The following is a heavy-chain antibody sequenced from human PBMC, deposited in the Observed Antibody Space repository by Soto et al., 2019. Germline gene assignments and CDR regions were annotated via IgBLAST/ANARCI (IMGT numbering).Heavy chain of an antibody. CDR3: ARASAYYYDSSGYFPDY. CDR1: GGSISSRDYY. Sequence: SETLSLTCTVSGGSISSRDYYWSWIRQPPVKGLEWIGYIYYSGSTYYNPSLKSRVTISVDTSKNQFSLKLSSVTAADTAVYYCARASAYYYDSSGYFPDYWGQGTLVTVSS. V-gene: IGHV4-30-4*01. D-gene: IGHD3-22*01. CDR2: IYYSGST. J-gene: IGHJ4*02.